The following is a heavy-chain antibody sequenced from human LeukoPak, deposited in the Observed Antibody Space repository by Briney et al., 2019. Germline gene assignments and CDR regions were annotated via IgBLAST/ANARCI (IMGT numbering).Heavy chain of an antibody. CDR3: ARSAYYDFWSGYYPPFDY. V-gene: IGHV4-34*01. Sequence: PETLSLTCAVYGGSFSGYYWSWIRQPPGKGLEWIGEINHSGSTNYNPSLKSRVTISVDTSKNQFSLKLSSVTAADTAVYYCARSAYYDFWSGYYPPFDYWGQGTLVTVSS. J-gene: IGHJ4*02. CDR1: GGSFSGYY. CDR2: INHSGST. D-gene: IGHD3-3*01.